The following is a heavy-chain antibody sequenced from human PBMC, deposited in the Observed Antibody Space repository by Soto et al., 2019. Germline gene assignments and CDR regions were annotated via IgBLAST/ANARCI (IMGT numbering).Heavy chain of an antibody. D-gene: IGHD3-10*01. CDR2: IYTSGST. CDR1: GGSISRYY. V-gene: IGHV4-4*07. CDR3: AKGRGSGSYFDI. J-gene: IGHJ3*02. Sequence: SSETLSLTCTVSGGSISRYYWSWIWQPAGKGLEWIGRIYTSGSTNYNPSLKSRVTMSVDTSKNQFSLKLSSVTAADTAVYYCAKGRGSGSYFDIWGQGTMVTVSS.